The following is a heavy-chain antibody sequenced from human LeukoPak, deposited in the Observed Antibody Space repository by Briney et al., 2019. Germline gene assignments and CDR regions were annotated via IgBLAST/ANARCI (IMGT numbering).Heavy chain of an antibody. V-gene: IGHV3-23*01. Sequence: GRSLRLSCEVSGFTFSTEAMTWVRQAPGKGLEWVSSISDSSRTTYYADSVQGRFTISRDNSRNTVYLQMNSLRVEDTAFYYCAKKLGFIPQFDYWSQGTLVAVSS. J-gene: IGHJ4*02. CDR2: ISDSSRTT. CDR1: GFTFSTEA. D-gene: IGHD6-13*01. CDR3: AKKLGFIPQFDY.